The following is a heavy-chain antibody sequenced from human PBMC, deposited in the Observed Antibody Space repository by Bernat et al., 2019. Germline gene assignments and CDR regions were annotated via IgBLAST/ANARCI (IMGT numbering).Heavy chain of an antibody. J-gene: IGHJ4*02. CDR1: GGSISSSSYY. CDR3: ARMEWSGSPSFDY. CDR2: IYYSGST. V-gene: IGHV4-39*01. Sequence: QVQLQQWGAGLLKPSETLSLTCAVYGGSISSSSYYWGWIRQPPGKGLEWIGTIYYSGSTYYNPSLKSRVTISVDTSKNQFSLKLSSVTAADTAVYYCARMEWSGSPSFDYWGQGTLVTVSS. D-gene: IGHD1-26*01.